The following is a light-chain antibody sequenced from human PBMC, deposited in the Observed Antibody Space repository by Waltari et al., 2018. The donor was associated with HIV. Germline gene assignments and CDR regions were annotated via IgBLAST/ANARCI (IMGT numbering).Light chain of an antibody. J-gene: IGKJ5*01. CDR3: QQRSNWPIT. CDR1: QIVSSY. CDR2: GAS. Sequence: EIVLTQSPATLSLSPGERATLPCRASQIVSSYLAWYQQKPGQAPRLLIYGASSRATGITARFSGSGSGTDFTLTISSLEPGDFAVYYCQQRSNWPITFGQGTRLEIK. V-gene: IGKV3-11*01.